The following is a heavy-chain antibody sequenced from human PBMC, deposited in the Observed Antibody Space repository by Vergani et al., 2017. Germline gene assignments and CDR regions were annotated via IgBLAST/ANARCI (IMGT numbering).Heavy chain of an antibody. V-gene: IGHV1-3*01. CDR2: INAGNGNT. CDR3: ARGPFRDGYNYGIYYFDY. J-gene: IGHJ4*02. D-gene: IGHD5-24*01. Sequence: QVQLVQSGAEVKKPGASVKVSCKASGYTFTSYAMHWVRQAPGQRLEWMGWINAGNGNTKYSQKLQGRVTMTTDTSTSTAYMELRSLRSDDTAVYYCARGPFRDGYNYGIYYFDYWGQGTLVTVSS. CDR1: GYTFTSYA.